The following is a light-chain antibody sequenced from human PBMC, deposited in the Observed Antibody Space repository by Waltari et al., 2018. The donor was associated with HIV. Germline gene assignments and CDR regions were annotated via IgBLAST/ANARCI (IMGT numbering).Light chain of an antibody. J-gene: IGLJ1*01. CDR1: SSDVGAYNY. CDR2: DVN. Sequence: QSALTQPRSVYGSPGQSVTISCTGTSSDVGAYNYVSWYQQHPGKAPKLMIYDVNKRPSWVPDRFSGSKSGNTASLNISGLQAEDESDYYCCSYAGIWGVFGTGTKVTVL. CDR3: CSYAGIWGV. V-gene: IGLV2-11*01.